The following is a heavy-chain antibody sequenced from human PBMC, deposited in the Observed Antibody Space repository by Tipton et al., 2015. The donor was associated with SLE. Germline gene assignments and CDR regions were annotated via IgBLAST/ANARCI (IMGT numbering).Heavy chain of an antibody. CDR1: GDSLSGQY. V-gene: IGHV4-34*09. CDR2: VFRGGST. CDR3: ARARRTTSSHFDS. Sequence: LRLSCSVYGDSLSGQYWSWIRQPPGKGLEWIGEVFRGGSTYYNPSLESRLTISIDTSKNQFSLRLTSMTPADTALYYCARARRTTSSHFDSWCQGTLVTVSS. J-gene: IGHJ4*02. D-gene: IGHD1-14*01.